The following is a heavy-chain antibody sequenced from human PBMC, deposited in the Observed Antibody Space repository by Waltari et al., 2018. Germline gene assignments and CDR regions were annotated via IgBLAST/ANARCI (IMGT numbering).Heavy chain of an antibody. D-gene: IGHD5-12*01. CDR3: ASTRGYSGYDYGGDWYFDL. CDR1: GGSISSGDYY. V-gene: IGHV4-30-4*08. Sequence: QVQLQESGPGLVKPSQTLSLTCTVSGGSISSGDYYWSWIRQPPGKGLEWIGYIYYSGSTYYNPSLKSRVTISVDTSKNQFSLKLSSVTAADTAVYYCASTRGYSGYDYGGDWYFDLWGRGTLVTVSS. CDR2: IYYSGST. J-gene: IGHJ2*01.